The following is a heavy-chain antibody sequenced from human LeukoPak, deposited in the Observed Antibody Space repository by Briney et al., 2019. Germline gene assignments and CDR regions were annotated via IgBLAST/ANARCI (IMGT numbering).Heavy chain of an antibody. V-gene: IGHV4-4*07. D-gene: IGHD2-2*01. CDR2: IYTSGST. CDR1: GGSISSYY. CDR3: ARSVGYCSSTSCSKHKYYYYYYMDV. Sequence: SETLSLTCTVSGGSISSYYGSWIRQPAGKGLEGIGRIYTSGSTNYNPSPKSRVTMSVDTSKNQFHLRLSTVTAADTAVYYCARSVGYCSSTSCSKHKYYYYYYMDVWGKGTTVTVSS. J-gene: IGHJ6*03.